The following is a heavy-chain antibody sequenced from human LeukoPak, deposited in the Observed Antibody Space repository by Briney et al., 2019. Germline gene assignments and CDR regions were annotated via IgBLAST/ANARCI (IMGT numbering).Heavy chain of an antibody. CDR2: IYYSGST. J-gene: IGHJ3*02. CDR1: GGSISSSSYY. CDR3: ARGGEGITGTKPSLGAFDI. D-gene: IGHD1-7*01. Sequence: SETLSLTCTVSGGSISSSSYYWGWIRQPPGMGLEWVGYIYYSGSTNYNPSLKSRVTISVDTSKNQFSLKLSSVTAADTAVYYCARGGEGITGTKPSLGAFDIWGQGTMVTVSS. V-gene: IGHV4-61*05.